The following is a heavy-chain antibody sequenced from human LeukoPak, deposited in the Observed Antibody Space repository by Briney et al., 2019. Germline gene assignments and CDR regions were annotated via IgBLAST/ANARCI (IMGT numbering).Heavy chain of an antibody. Sequence: SETLSLTCTVSGGSISSGSYYWSWIRQPAGKGLEWIGRIYTSGCTNYNPSLKSRVTISVDTSKNQFSLKLSSVTAADTAVYYCARGVAPSIAAAGTILSFDYWGQGTLVTVSS. V-gene: IGHV4-61*02. CDR2: IYTSGCT. D-gene: IGHD6-13*01. CDR1: GGSISSGSYY. J-gene: IGHJ4*02. CDR3: ARGVAPSIAAAGTILSFDY.